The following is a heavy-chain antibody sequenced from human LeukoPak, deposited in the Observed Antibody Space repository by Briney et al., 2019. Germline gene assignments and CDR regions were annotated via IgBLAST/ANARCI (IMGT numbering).Heavy chain of an antibody. CDR2: INHSGST. V-gene: IGHV4-34*01. CDR1: GGSFSGYY. CDR3: ARTTMGIGFDY. D-gene: IGHD7-27*01. Sequence: SETLSLTCAVYGGSFSGYYWSWIRQPPGKGLEWIGEINHSGSTNYNPSLKSRVTMSVDTSKNQFSLKLSSVTAADTAVYYCARTTMGIGFDYWGQGTLVTVSS. J-gene: IGHJ4*02.